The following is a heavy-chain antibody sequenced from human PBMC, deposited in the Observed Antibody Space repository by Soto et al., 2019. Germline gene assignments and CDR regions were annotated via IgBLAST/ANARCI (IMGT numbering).Heavy chain of an antibody. V-gene: IGHV3-48*02. Sequence: PGGSLRLSCAASGFTFSSYSMNWVRQAPGKGLEWVSYISSSSSTIYYADSVKGRFTISRDNAKNSLYLQMNSLRDEDTAVYYCARGGGYCSSTSCLSYYYYGMDVWGQGTTVTVSS. CDR2: ISSSSSTI. J-gene: IGHJ6*02. CDR1: GFTFSSYS. CDR3: ARGGGYCSSTSCLSYYYYGMDV. D-gene: IGHD2-2*01.